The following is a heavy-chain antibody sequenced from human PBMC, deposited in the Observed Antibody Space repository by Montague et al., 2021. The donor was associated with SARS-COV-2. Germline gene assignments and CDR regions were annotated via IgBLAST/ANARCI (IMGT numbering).Heavy chain of an antibody. V-gene: IGHV4-39*01. CDR2: IYYSGXT. J-gene: IGHJ5*02. Sequence: SETLSLTCTVSGGAISRSRYYWDWFGQPPQNELEWIGSIYYSGXTXYXXXXKXRVTISVDTSKNQFSLKLSSVTAADTAVYYCARQLGITMIVVVTRNWFDPWGQGTLVTVSS. CDR3: ARQLGITMIVVVTRNWFDP. D-gene: IGHD3-22*01. CDR1: GGAISRSRYY.